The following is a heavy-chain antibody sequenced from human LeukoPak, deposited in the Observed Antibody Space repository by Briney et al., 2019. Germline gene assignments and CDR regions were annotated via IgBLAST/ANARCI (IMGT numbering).Heavy chain of an antibody. J-gene: IGHJ6*02. Sequence: AGGSLRLSCSASGFTFSRCAMHWVRQAPGKGLEYVSGISSNGGNIDYADSVKGRFTISRDNSKNTLYLQMSSLRAEDTAVYYCGKGMVYRSYGVDVWGQGTTVTVSS. CDR1: GFTFSRCA. V-gene: IGHV3-64D*06. CDR2: ISSNGGNI. CDR3: GKGMVYRSYGVDV. D-gene: IGHD2-8*01.